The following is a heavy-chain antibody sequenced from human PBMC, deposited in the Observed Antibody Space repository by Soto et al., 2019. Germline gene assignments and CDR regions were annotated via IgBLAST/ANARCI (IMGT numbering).Heavy chain of an antibody. J-gene: IGHJ3*02. CDR2: ISSTSSYI. CDR1: GFTFSSYA. D-gene: IGHD3-22*01. Sequence: EVQLLESGGGLVQPGGSLRLSCAASGFTFSSYAMSWVRQAPGKGLEWVSAISSTSSYIYYADSVKGRFTISRDNAKNSLYLQMNSLRAEDTAVYYCARSADPTYYYDSSGYRGAFDIWGQGTMVTVSS. CDR3: ARSADPTYYYDSSGYRGAFDI. V-gene: IGHV3-21*01.